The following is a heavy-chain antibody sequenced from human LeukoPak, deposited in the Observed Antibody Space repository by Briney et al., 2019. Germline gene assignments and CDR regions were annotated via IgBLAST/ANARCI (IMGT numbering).Heavy chain of an antibody. CDR2: INHSGST. J-gene: IGHJ6*02. V-gene: IGHV4-34*01. D-gene: IGHD3-3*01. Sequence: SETLSLTCAVYGGSFSGYYWSWIRQPPGKGLEWIGEINHSGSTNYNPSLKSRVTISVDTSKNQFSLKLSSVTAADTAVYYCASRYDFWSGYYIPPYYYYGMDVWGQGTTVTVSS. CDR3: ASRYDFWSGYYIPPYYYYGMDV. CDR1: GGSFSGYY.